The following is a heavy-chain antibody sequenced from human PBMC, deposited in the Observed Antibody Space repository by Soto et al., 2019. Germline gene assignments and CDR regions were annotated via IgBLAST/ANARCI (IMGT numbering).Heavy chain of an antibody. CDR1: GFAFRSYN. V-gene: IGHV3-21*01. D-gene: IGHD2-15*01. CDR3: ASATVVAATFDF. J-gene: IGHJ4*02. CDR2: ISSGSSNI. Sequence: EVQLVESGGGLVKPGGSLTLSCAASGFAFRSYNMNWVRQAPGKGLEWVASISSGSSNIYYADSVKGRFTISRDNAKNSLFLQMDSLRAEDSAVYYCASATVVAATFDFWGQGPWSPSPQ.